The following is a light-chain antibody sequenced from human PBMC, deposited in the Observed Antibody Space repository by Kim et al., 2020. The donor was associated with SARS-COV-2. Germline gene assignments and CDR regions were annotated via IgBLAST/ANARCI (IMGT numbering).Light chain of an antibody. J-gene: IGLJ2*01. CDR3: AAWDDRLNALV. CDR1: TSSVGSNT. CDR2: HDD. Sequence: QSAVTQPPSASGTPGQRVTISCSGSTSSVGSNTVSWYQLLPGTAPKVLIYHDDYRPSGVPDRFSGSRSGTSASLAISGLQSDDEGVYYCAAWDDRLNALVFGGGTRLTVL. V-gene: IGLV1-44*01.